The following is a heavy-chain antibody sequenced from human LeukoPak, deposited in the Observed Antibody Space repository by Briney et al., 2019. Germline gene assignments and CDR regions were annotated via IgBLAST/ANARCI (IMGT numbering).Heavy chain of an antibody. CDR2: ISFDGSDK. V-gene: IGHV3-30*18. CDR3: GKGLSSRWGFDY. J-gene: IGHJ4*02. D-gene: IGHD6-13*01. CDR1: GFTFSAFG. Sequence: GGSLRLSCEASGFTFSAFGMHWARQAPGKGLEWVGVISFDGSDKYYADSVKGRFTMSRDNSKNTLYLQMNSLRAEDTAVYYCGKGLSSRWGFDYWGQGTLVTFSS.